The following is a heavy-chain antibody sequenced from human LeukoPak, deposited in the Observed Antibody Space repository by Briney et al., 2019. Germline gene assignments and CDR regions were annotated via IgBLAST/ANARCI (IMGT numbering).Heavy chain of an antibody. D-gene: IGHD1-7*01. CDR2: IKQDGGEK. Sequence: GGSLRLSCAASGFTFSDYWMTWVRQAPGKGLEWVAHIKQDGGEKYYVDSVKGRFTISRDNAKNLVYLQMNSQRAEDTAVYYCARGWNYAFRFDNWGQGTLVTVST. J-gene: IGHJ4*02. CDR1: GFTFSDYW. V-gene: IGHV3-7*01. CDR3: ARGWNYAFRFDN.